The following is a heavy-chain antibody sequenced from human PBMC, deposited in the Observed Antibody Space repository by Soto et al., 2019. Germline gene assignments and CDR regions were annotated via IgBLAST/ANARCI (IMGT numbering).Heavy chain of an antibody. V-gene: IGHV3-23*01. D-gene: IGHD3-16*02. CDR3: AKDGITFGGVIAIQPPLDY. CDR1: GFTFSSYA. CDR2: ISGSGGST. Sequence: EVQLLESGGGLVQPGGSLRLSCAASGFTFSSYAMSWVRQAPGKGLEWVSAISGSGGSTYYADSVKGRFTISRDNSKNTLYLQMNSLRAEDTAVYYCAKDGITFGGVIAIQPPLDYWGQGTLVTVSS. J-gene: IGHJ4*02.